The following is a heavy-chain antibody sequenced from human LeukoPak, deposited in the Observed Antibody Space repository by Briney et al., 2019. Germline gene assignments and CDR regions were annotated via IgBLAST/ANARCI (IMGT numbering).Heavy chain of an antibody. D-gene: IGHD4-23*01. Sequence: GGSLRLSCEGSAFIFSGHWMNWVRQTPGKGLEWVASIKEDGSERQYVDSVKGRFIISRDNARNSLYLQMDSLRAEDTALYYCARDPYGGDSPGDYWGQGTLVTVSS. CDR2: IKEDGSER. J-gene: IGHJ4*02. V-gene: IGHV3-7*01. CDR1: AFIFSGHW. CDR3: ARDPYGGDSPGDY.